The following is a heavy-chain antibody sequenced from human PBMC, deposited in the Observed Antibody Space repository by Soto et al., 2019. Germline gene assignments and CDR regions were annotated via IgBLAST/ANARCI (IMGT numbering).Heavy chain of an antibody. V-gene: IGHV3-30*18. Sequence: QVQLVESGGGVVQPGRSLRLSCAASGFTFSSYGMHWVRQAPGKGLEWVAVISYDGSNKYYADSVKGRFTISRDNSKNTLYLQMNSLRAEDTAVYYCAKDGWELLRRWFDPWGQGTLVTISS. CDR3: AKDGWELLRRWFDP. CDR1: GFTFSSYG. J-gene: IGHJ5*02. CDR2: ISYDGSNK. D-gene: IGHD1-26*01.